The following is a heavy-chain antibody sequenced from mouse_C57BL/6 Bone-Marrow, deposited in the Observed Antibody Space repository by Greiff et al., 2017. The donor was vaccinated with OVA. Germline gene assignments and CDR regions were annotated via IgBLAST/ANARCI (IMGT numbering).Heavy chain of an antibody. CDR3: TSYGNFDY. CDR2: IDPENGDT. Sequence: EVQLQQSGAELVRPGASVKLFCTASGFNIKDDYMHWVKQRPEQGLEWIGWIDPENGDTEYASKFQGKATITADTSSNTAYLQLSSLTSEDTAVYYGTSYGNFDYWGQGTTLTVSS. J-gene: IGHJ2*01. V-gene: IGHV14-4*01. CDR1: GFNIKDDY. D-gene: IGHD2-1*01.